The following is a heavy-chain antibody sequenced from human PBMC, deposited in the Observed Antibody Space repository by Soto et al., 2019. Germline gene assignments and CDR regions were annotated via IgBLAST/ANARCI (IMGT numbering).Heavy chain of an antibody. J-gene: IGHJ4*02. CDR1: GFTFSSYW. CDR3: ARSIAVAGTPEFDY. D-gene: IGHD6-19*01. Sequence: PGGSLRLSCAASGFTFSSYWMHWVRQAPGKGLVWVSRIDTYGSATRYADSVKGRFTISRDNSKNTLYLQMNSLRAEDTAVYYCARSIAVAGTPEFDYWGQGALVTVSS. V-gene: IGHV3-74*01. CDR2: IDTYGSAT.